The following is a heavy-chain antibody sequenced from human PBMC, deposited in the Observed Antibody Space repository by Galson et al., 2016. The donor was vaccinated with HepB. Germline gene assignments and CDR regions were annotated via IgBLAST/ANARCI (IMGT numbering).Heavy chain of an antibody. J-gene: IGHJ4*02. CDR2: IIPTLGTP. CDR3: ASGLAGTADH. V-gene: IGHV1-69*13. Sequence: SVKVSCKASGGIFSNYFISWVRQAPGQGLEWMGGIIPTLGTPTYAQNFQGRVTITADESTSTAYMEVRKLKSDDTAMYFCASGLAGTADHWGQGTLVTVSS. CDR1: GGIFSNYF. D-gene: IGHD2-21*02.